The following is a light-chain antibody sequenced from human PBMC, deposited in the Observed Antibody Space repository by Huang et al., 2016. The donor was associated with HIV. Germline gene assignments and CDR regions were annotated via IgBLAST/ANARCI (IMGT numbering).Light chain of an antibody. V-gene: IGKV2-28*01. Sequence: DIVLTQSPLSLPVTPGEPASISCRSSQSLLYSNGYNYLHWYLQKPGHSPQLVISLASSRASGVPDRLSGSGSGTDFTLKISRVEAEDVGVYYCMQGLQTPQTFGQGTKVEIK. J-gene: IGKJ1*01. CDR3: MQGLQTPQT. CDR2: LAS. CDR1: QSLLYSNGYNY.